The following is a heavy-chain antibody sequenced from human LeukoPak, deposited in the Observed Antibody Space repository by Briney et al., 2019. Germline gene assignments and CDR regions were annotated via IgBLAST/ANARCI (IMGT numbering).Heavy chain of an antibody. CDR1: GFTFSSYA. V-gene: IGHV3-23*01. J-gene: IGHJ4*02. Sequence: GGSLRLSCAASGFTFSSYAMSWVRQAPGKGLEWVSTISGSGGSTYHADSVKGRFTISRDNSKNTLYLQMNSLRAEDTAVYYCAISPNYGDYPFDYWGQGTLVTVSS. CDR2: ISGSGGST. CDR3: AISPNYGDYPFDY. D-gene: IGHD4-17*01.